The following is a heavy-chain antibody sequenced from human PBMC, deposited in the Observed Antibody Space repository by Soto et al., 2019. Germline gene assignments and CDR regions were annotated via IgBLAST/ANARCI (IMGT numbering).Heavy chain of an antibody. CDR3: ASTLFFCGGDCYFDY. V-gene: IGHV1-2*02. Sequence: ASVKVSCKASGYTFTGYYMHWVRQAPGQGLEWMGWINPNSGGTNYAQKFQGRVTMTRDMSISTAYMELSRLRSDDTAVYYCASTLFFCGGDCYFDYWGQGTLVTVSS. CDR2: INPNSGGT. CDR1: GYTFTGYY. D-gene: IGHD2-21*02. J-gene: IGHJ4*02.